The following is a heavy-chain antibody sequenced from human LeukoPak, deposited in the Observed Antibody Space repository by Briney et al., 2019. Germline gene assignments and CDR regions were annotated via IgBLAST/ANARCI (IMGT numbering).Heavy chain of an antibody. D-gene: IGHD3-10*01. Sequence: PGGSLRLSCAASGFTFSSFAMNWVRQAPGKGLEWVAVIWYDGSNKYYADSVKGRFTISRDNSKKTVYLQMNGLGAEDTAVYYCARDGSGSDFSLDYWGQGTLVTVSS. J-gene: IGHJ4*02. CDR2: IWYDGSNK. V-gene: IGHV3-33*01. CDR3: ARDGSGSDFSLDY. CDR1: GFTFSSFA.